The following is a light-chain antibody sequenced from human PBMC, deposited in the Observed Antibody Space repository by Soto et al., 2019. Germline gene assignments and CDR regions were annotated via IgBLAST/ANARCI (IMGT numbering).Light chain of an antibody. J-gene: IGKJ1*01. CDR1: QSVTNSY. CDR2: GAS. V-gene: IGKV3-20*01. Sequence: EIVLTHSPGALSLSPGERATLSCRASQSVTNSYLAWYRQKPGQAPRLLLYGASSRATGVPDRFSGSGSGTDFTLTISRLEPEDFAVYYCQQYGTSPWTFGQGTKVDI. CDR3: QQYGTSPWT.